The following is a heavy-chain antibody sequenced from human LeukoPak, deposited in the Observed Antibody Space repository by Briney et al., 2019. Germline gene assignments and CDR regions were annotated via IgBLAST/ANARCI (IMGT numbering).Heavy chain of an antibody. V-gene: IGHV1-18*01. J-gene: IGHJ4*02. CDR3: ARDRCSGGSCYSAGFDY. CDR1: GYTFTSYD. CDR2: ISAYNGNT. D-gene: IGHD2-15*01. Sequence: ASVKVSCKASGYTFTSYDINWVRQAPGQGLEWMGWISAYNGNTNYAQKLQGRVTMTTDTSTSTAYMELRSLRSDDTAVYYCARDRCSGGSCYSAGFDYWGQGTLVTVSS.